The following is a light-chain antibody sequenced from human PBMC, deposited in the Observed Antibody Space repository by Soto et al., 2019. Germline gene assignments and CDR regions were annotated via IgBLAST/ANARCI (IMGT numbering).Light chain of an antibody. CDR3: QQRSDWPL. Sequence: EIVLTQSPGTLSLSPGERATLSCRASQSVSSSYLAWYQQKPGQPPRLVIYDASKRATGIPARFSGRGSGTDFTLTISSLEPEDFAVYYCQQRSDWPLFGQGTRLEI. J-gene: IGKJ5*01. CDR1: QSVSSSY. V-gene: IGKV3D-20*02. CDR2: DAS.